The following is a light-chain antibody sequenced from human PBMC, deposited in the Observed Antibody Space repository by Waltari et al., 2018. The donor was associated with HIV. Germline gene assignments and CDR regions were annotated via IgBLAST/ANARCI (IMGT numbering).Light chain of an antibody. CDR3: MQALQTPRT. J-gene: IGKJ4*01. Sequence: DIVLTQSPRSLPVTPGEPASISCRSSQGLLHSNGFNYLDWYLKKPGQSPQLLIYVGSIRASWVPDRLSGSGSGTDFTLKISRVEAVDVGVYYCMQALQTPRTFGGGTKVQSK. CDR1: QGLLHSNGFNY. CDR2: VGS. V-gene: IGKV2-28*01.